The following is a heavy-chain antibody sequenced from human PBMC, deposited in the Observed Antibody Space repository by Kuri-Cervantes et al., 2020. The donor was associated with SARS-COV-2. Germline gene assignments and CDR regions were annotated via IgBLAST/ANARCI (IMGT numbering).Heavy chain of an antibody. Sequence: ASVKVSCKASGYTFTGYYMHWVRQAPGQGLEWMGWINPNSGGTNYAQKFQGRVTMTRDTSISTAYMELSRLRPDDTAVYYCARDWAYVDPGYFDYWGQGTLVTVSS. J-gene: IGHJ4*02. D-gene: IGHD3-10*01. CDR3: ARDWAYVDPGYFDY. CDR2: INPNSGGT. CDR1: GYTFTGYY. V-gene: IGHV1-2*02.